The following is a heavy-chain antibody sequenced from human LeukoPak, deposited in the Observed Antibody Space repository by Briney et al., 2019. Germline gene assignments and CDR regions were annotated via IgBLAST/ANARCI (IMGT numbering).Heavy chain of an antibody. CDR1: GGTFSSYA. CDR2: IIPIFGTA. J-gene: IGHJ3*02. Sequence: GSSVKVSCKVSGGTFSSYAISWVRQAPGQGLEWMGGIIPIFGTANYAQKFQGRVTITTDESTSTAYMELSSLRSEDTAVYYCARDRRSAFDIWGQGTMVTVSS. V-gene: IGHV1-69*05. CDR3: ARDRRSAFDI.